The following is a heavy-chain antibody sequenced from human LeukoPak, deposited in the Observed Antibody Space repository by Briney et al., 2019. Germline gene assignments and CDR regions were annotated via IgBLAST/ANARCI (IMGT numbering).Heavy chain of an antibody. CDR1: GFTFSSYG. D-gene: IGHD6-13*01. J-gene: IGHJ4*02. Sequence: PGGSLRLSCAASGFTFSSYGMHWVRQAPGKGLEWVAFIRYDGSNKYYADSVKGRFTISRDNSKNTLYLQMNSLRAEDTAVYYCAKDGGISSSSIDYWGQGTLVTVSS. CDR3: AKDGGISSSSIDY. CDR2: IRYDGSNK. V-gene: IGHV3-30*02.